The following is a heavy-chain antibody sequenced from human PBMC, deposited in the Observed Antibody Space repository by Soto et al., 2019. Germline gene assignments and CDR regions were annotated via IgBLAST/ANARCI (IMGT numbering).Heavy chain of an antibody. D-gene: IGHD3-9*01. Sequence: QVQLQQWGAGPLRPLETLSLTCGVSGGSFSGYYWAWIRQSPGKGLEWIGEINDRGSINYNPSLKSRVCISVDTSKNHYSLNLRSVTAADTAVYYCARESHDILTGPPWVWYFDLGGRGTLVTVSS. CDR2: INDRGSI. V-gene: IGHV4-34*01. J-gene: IGHJ2*01. CDR1: GGSFSGYY. CDR3: ARESHDILTGPPWVWYFDL.